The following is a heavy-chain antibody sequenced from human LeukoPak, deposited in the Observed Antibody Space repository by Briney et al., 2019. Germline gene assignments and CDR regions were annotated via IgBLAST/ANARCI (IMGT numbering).Heavy chain of an antibody. CDR2: IYTSGST. CDR3: ASYSGSYAYYGY. CDR1: GASISSYY. V-gene: IGHV4-4*07. Sequence: PSETLSLTCTVSGASISSYYWSWVRQPAGKGLEWIGRIYTSGSTNYNPSLKSRVTMSVDTSKNQFSLRLSSVTAADTAVYYCASYSGSYAYYGYWGQGTLVTVSS. J-gene: IGHJ4*02. D-gene: IGHD1-26*01.